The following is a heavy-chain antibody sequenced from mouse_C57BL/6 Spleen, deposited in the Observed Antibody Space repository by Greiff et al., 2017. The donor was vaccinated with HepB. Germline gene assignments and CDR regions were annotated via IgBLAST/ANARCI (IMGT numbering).Heavy chain of an antibody. CDR3: ARELGRDYAMDY. CDR1: GFTFSSYT. V-gene: IGHV5-9*01. D-gene: IGHD4-1*01. CDR2: ISGGGGNT. J-gene: IGHJ4*01. Sequence: EVKLVESGGGLVKPGGSLKLSCAASGFTFSSYTMSWVRQTPEKRLEWVATISGGGGNTYYPDSVKGRFTISRDNAKNTLYLQMSSLRSEDTALYYCARELGRDYAMDYWGQGTSVTVSS.